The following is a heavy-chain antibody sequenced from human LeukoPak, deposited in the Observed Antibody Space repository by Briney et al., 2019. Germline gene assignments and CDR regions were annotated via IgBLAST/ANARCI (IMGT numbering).Heavy chain of an antibody. V-gene: IGHV4-59*01. J-gene: IGHJ3*02. CDR2: IFYSGST. CDR1: GGSISNDY. Sequence: SETLSLTCTVSGGSISNDYWSWIRQPPGKGLEWIGYIFYSGSTNYNPSLKSRVTMSVDTSKNQFSLRLSSVTAADTAVYYCARPSRSISTAGAFDIWGQGTMVTVSS. CDR3: ARPSRSISTAGAFDI. D-gene: IGHD3-10*01.